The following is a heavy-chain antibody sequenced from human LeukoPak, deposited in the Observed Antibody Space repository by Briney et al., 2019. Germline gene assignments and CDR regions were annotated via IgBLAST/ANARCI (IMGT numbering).Heavy chain of an antibody. CDR3: ARLWSPMVEIDY. CDR1: GGSISRYY. J-gene: IGHJ4*02. CDR2: VSYSGST. D-gene: IGHD2-15*01. V-gene: IGHV4-59*08. Sequence: SETLSLTCSVAGGSISRYYWSSVRQPPGKGLEWIGYVSYSGSTKYNPSLKSRVTISVHTSKNQFSLKVSSLTAADTAVYYCARLWSPMVEIDYWGQGTLVTVSS.